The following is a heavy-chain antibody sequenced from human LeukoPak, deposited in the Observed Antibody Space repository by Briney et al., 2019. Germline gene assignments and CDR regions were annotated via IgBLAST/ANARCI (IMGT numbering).Heavy chain of an antibody. Sequence: SETLSLTCTVSGGSISSYYWSWIRQPPGKGLEWIGYIYYSGSTNYNPSLKSRVTISVDTSKNQFSLKLSSVTAADTAVYYCAAAYYYDSSGFDYWGQGTLVTVSS. CDR3: AAAYYYDSSGFDY. D-gene: IGHD3-22*01. CDR1: GGSISSYY. V-gene: IGHV4-59*12. CDR2: IYYSGST. J-gene: IGHJ4*02.